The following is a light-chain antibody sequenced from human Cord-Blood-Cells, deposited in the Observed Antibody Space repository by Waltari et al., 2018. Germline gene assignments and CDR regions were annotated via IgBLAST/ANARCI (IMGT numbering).Light chain of an antibody. J-gene: IGKJ4*01. V-gene: IGKV1-33*01. CDR3: QQYDNHPLT. CDR2: DAS. CDR1: QDISNY. Sequence: DIQMNQSPSSLSASIGDRDTITCQASQDISNYLIWYQQKPGKAPKPLIYDASSLQTGVPSRFSGSGSGTDFTLTISSLQPEDIATYYCQQYDNHPLTFGGGTKVEIK.